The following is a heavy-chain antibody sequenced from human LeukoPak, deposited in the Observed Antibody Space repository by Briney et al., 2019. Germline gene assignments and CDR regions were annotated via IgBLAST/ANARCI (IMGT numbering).Heavy chain of an antibody. V-gene: IGHV1-8*01. Sequence: ASVKVSCKASGYTFTSYDINWVRQATGQGLEWMGWMNPNSGNTGYAQKFQGRVTMTRNTSISTAYMELSSLRSEDTAVYYCARFDDGDYGFRETVDYWGQGTLVTVSS. J-gene: IGHJ4*02. CDR1: GYTFTSYD. CDR2: MNPNSGNT. CDR3: ARFDDGDYGFRETVDY. D-gene: IGHD4-17*01.